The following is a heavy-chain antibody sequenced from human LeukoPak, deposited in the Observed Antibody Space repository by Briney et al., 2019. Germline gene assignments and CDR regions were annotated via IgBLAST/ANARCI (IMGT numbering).Heavy chain of an antibody. CDR1: GGSFSGYY. Sequence: SETLSLTCAVYGGSFSGYYWSWIRQPPGKGLEWIGEINHSGSTNYSPSLKSRVTISVDTSKNQFSLKLSSVTAADTAAYYCARHRGSGSYYKSSAFDIWGQGTMVTVSS. D-gene: IGHD3-10*01. CDR3: ARHRGSGSYYKSSAFDI. V-gene: IGHV4-34*01. CDR2: INHSGST. J-gene: IGHJ3*02.